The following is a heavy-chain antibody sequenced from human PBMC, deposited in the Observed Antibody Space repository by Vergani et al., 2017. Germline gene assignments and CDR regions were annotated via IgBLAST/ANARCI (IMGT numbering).Heavy chain of an antibody. CDR3: ARDGWFVELMMDY. J-gene: IGHJ4*02. CDR1: GGSISSYY. V-gene: IGHV4-59*01. D-gene: IGHD3-10*01. Sequence: QVQLQESGPGLVKPSETLSLTCTVSGGSISSYYWSWIRQPPGKGLEWIGYIYYSGSTNYNPSLKSRVTISVDTSKIQFSLKLSSVTAADTAVNYCARDGWFVELMMDYWGQGTLVTVSS. CDR2: IYYSGST.